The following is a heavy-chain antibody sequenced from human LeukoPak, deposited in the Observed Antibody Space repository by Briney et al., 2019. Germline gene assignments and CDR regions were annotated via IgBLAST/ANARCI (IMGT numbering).Heavy chain of an antibody. CDR2: ISSGGRTI. D-gene: IGHD2-15*01. V-gene: IGHV3-48*04. CDR3: ARPVVAATTPDTFDI. J-gene: IGHJ3*02. Sequence: GGSLRLSCAASGFTISSYSMNWVRQAPGKGLEWVSYISSGGRTIYYADSVKGRFTMSRDNAKNSLYLQMNSLRAEDTAVYYCARPVVAATTPDTFDIWGQGTMVTVSS. CDR1: GFTISSYS.